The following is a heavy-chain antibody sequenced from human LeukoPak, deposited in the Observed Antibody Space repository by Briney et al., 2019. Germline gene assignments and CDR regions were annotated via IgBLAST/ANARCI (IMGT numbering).Heavy chain of an antibody. CDR2: IYYSGST. V-gene: IGHV4-39*07. Sequence: SETLSLTCTVSGGSISSSSYYWGWIRQPPGKGLEWIGSIYYSGSTYYNPSLKSRVTISVDTSKNQFSLKLSSVTAADTAVYYCASSGYCSGGSCYPKKTLDPVYDYWGQGTLVTVSS. CDR3: ASSGYCSGGSCYPKKTLDPVYDY. CDR1: GGSISSSSYY. J-gene: IGHJ4*02. D-gene: IGHD2-15*01.